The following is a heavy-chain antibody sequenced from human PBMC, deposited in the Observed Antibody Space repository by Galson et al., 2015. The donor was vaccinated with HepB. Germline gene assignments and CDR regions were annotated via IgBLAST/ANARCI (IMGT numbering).Heavy chain of an antibody. CDR3: AKGIWGFAMFDALDI. Sequence: SLRLSCAASGFTFSSYAMTWVRQAPGQGLEWVSVVSGSGVNTFYADSVKGRFTVSRDTSKNIFYLQMNSLRADDTALYYCAKGIWGFAMFDALDIWGQGTMVTVSS. CDR1: GFTFSSYA. CDR2: VSGSGVNT. D-gene: IGHD3-16*01. J-gene: IGHJ3*02. V-gene: IGHV3-23*01.